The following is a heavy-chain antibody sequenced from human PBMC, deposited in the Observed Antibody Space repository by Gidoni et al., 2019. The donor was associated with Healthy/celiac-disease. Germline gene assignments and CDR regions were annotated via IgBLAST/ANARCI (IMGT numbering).Heavy chain of an antibody. CDR1: GFPPSNARMR. V-gene: IGHV2-26*01. D-gene: IGHD6-6*01. CDR3: ARIIRGSSSSDY. Sequence: QLNLKESGPVPGKHTEPLTLTCTVPGFPPSNARMRVSWIRQPPGKALDWRAHIFSNDEKSYSTSLKSRLTISKDTSKSQVVLTMTNMDPVDTATYYCARIIRGSSSSDYWGQGTLVTVSS. J-gene: IGHJ4*02. CDR2: IFSNDEK.